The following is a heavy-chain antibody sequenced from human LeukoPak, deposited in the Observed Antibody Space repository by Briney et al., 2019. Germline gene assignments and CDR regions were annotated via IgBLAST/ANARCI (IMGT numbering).Heavy chain of an antibody. CDR3: AKESIAAAGTPNFDY. CDR1: GFPFSNYA. Sequence: PGGSLRLSCAASGFPFSNYAMTWVRQAPGKGLEWVSAISGSGGSTDYADSVKGRFTISRDNSKNTLFLQMNSLRAEDTAVYYCAKESIAAAGTPNFDYWGQGTLVTVSS. J-gene: IGHJ4*02. D-gene: IGHD6-13*01. V-gene: IGHV3-23*01. CDR2: ISGSGGST.